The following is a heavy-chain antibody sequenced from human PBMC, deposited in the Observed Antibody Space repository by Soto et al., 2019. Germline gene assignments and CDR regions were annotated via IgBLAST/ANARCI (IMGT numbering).Heavy chain of an antibody. CDR3: ARMGTSYSSSWYRFNWFDP. Sequence: SETLSLTCAVSGGSISSSNWWSWVRQPPGKGLEWIGEIYHSGSTNYNPSLKSRVTISVDKSKNQFSLKLSSVTAADTAVYYCARMGTSYSSSWYRFNWFDPWGQGTLVTVSS. J-gene: IGHJ5*02. V-gene: IGHV4-4*02. D-gene: IGHD6-13*01. CDR2: IYHSGST. CDR1: GGSISSSNW.